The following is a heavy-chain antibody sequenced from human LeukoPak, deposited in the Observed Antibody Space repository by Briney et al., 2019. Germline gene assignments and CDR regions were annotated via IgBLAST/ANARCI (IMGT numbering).Heavy chain of an antibody. D-gene: IGHD4-23*01. CDR1: GFTFSSAW. Sequence: GGSLRLSCAASGFTFSSAWMSWVRQAPGQGLEWLGRIKTKTDGGTTDYAAPVKGRFTIARDDSKDTLYLQMNSLKSDDTAVYYCANIFGGNSHRSDYWGQGTLVTVSS. J-gene: IGHJ4*02. V-gene: IGHV3-15*01. CDR2: IKTKTDGGTT. CDR3: ANIFGGNSHRSDY.